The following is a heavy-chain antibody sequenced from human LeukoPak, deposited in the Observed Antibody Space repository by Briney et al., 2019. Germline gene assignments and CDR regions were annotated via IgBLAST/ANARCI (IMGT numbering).Heavy chain of an antibody. Sequence: PSETLSLTCTVSGGSISSYYWSWIRQPPGKGLEWIGYIYYSGSTYYNPSLKSRVTISVDTSKNQFSLKLSSVTAADTAVYYCARERFSSSWDPSNWFDPWGQGTLVTVSS. CDR2: IYYSGST. D-gene: IGHD6-13*01. CDR1: GGSISSYY. CDR3: ARERFSSSWDPSNWFDP. J-gene: IGHJ5*02. V-gene: IGHV4-59*01.